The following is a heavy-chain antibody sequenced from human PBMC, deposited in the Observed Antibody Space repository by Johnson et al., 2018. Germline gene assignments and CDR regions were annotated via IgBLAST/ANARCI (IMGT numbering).Heavy chain of an antibody. J-gene: IGHJ3*02. CDR2: ISYDGSNK. D-gene: IGHD3-3*01. CDR3: ARVGEIGAFDI. Sequence: QAQLVQSGGGLVQPGGSLRLSCAASGFTFSSYAMHWVRQAPGKGLEWVAVISYDGSNKYYPDSVKGRFTISRDNSKNTLYLQMNSLRAGDTAVYYCARVGEIGAFDIWGQGTMVTVSS. V-gene: IGHV3-30*14. CDR1: GFTFSSYA.